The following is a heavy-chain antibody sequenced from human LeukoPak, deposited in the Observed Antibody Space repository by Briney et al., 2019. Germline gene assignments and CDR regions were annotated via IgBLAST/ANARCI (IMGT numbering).Heavy chain of an antibody. CDR3: ARVRDSSGYYSSALSYFDY. D-gene: IGHD3-22*01. CDR2: ISAYNGNT. CDR1: GYTFTSYG. V-gene: IGHV1-18*01. J-gene: IGHJ4*02. Sequence: ASVKVSCKASGYTFTSYGISWVRQAPGQGLEWMGWISAYNGNTNYAQKLQGRVTMTTDTSTSTAYMELRSLRSDDTAVYYCARVRDSSGYYSSALSYFDYWGQGTLVTVSS.